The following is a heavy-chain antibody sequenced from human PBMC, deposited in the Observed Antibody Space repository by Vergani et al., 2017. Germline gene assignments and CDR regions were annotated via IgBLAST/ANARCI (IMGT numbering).Heavy chain of an antibody. CDR2: IYYRGST. J-gene: IGHJ4*02. D-gene: IGHD5-24*01. V-gene: IGHV4-59*01. Sequence: QVQLQESGPGLVKPSETLSLTCTVSGGSISSYYWSWIRQPPGKGLEWIGYIYYRGSTNYNPSLKSRVTISVDTSKNQFSLKLSSVTAADTAVYYCAREGGDGYNYYFDYWGQGTLVTVSS. CDR1: GGSISSYY. CDR3: AREGGDGYNYYFDY.